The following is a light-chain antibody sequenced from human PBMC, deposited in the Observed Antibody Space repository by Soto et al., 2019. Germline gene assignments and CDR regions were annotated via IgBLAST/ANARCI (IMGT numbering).Light chain of an antibody. CDR2: DVS. V-gene: IGLV2-11*01. CDR1: SSDVGGYNY. CDR3: DPHS. Sequence: LTQPRSVSGSPGQSVAVSCTGTSSDVGGYNYVSWYQQHPGKAPKVMIYDVSKRPSGVPDRFSGSKSGNTASLTISGLHAFYWYDYHCDPHSFG. J-gene: IGLJ2*01.